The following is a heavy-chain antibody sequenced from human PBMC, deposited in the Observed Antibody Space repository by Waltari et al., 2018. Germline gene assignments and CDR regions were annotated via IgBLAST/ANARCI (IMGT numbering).Heavy chain of an antibody. D-gene: IGHD3-10*01. J-gene: IGHJ6*02. V-gene: IGHV3-43D*04. CDR2: ISWDGGST. CDR3: AKDSYYGSGSYQNGMDV. Sequence: EVQLVESGGVVVQPGGSLRLSCAASGFTFDDYAMHWVRQAPGKGLEWVSLISWDGGSTYYADSVKGRFTISRDNSKNSLYLQMNSLRAEDTALYYCAKDSYYGSGSYQNGMDVWGQGTTVTVSS. CDR1: GFTFDDYA.